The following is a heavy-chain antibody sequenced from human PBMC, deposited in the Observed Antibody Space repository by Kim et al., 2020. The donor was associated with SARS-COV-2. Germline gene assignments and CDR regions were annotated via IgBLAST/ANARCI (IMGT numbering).Heavy chain of an antibody. V-gene: IGHV3-23*01. D-gene: IGHD6-19*01. Sequence: SVKGRFTISRDNSKNTLYLQMNSLRAEDTAVYYCAKDKWDIAVAVPFDYWGQGTLVTVSS. J-gene: IGHJ4*02. CDR3: AKDKWDIAVAVPFDY.